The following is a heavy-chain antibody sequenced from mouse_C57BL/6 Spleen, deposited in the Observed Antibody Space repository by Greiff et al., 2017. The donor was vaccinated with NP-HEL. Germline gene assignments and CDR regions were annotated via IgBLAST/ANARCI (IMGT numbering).Heavy chain of an antibody. V-gene: IGHV3-6*01. CDR3: ASGGSSYDYTMDY. CDR1: GYSFTSGCY. Sequence: EVQLQESGPGLVKPSQSLSFSCSVSGYSFTSGCYWNWIRQFPGNKLEWMGYISYDGSNNYNPSLKNRISITRDTSKNQIFLKLNSVTTEDTATYNCASGGSSYDYTMDYWGQGTTVTVSS. CDR2: ISYDGSN. J-gene: IGHJ4*01. D-gene: IGHD1-1*01.